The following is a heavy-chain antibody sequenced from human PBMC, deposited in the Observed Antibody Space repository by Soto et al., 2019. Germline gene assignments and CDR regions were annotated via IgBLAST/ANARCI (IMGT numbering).Heavy chain of an antibody. D-gene: IGHD3-22*01. J-gene: IGHJ4*02. CDR1: VFTFSIYA. CDR3: VKGEYYYDSSGYYPFDY. V-gene: IGHV3-64D*06. Sequence: GGSLRLSCSASVFTFSIYAMHWVRQAPGKGLEYVSSISTNGGSTHYADSVKGRFTISRDNSKNTQYLQMSSLRADDTAVYYCVKGEYYYDSSGYYPFDYWGQGTLVT. CDR2: ISTNGGST.